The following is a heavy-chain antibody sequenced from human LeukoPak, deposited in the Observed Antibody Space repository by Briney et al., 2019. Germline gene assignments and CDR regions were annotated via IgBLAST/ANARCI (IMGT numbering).Heavy chain of an antibody. Sequence: VASVKVSCKVSGYTFTGYYMHWVRQAPGRGLEWMGIINPSGGSTSYAQKFQGRVTMTRDMSTSTVYMELSSLRSEDTAVYYCARVKVRGVVDAFDIWGQGTMVTVSS. D-gene: IGHD3-10*01. V-gene: IGHV1-46*01. CDR3: ARVKVRGVVDAFDI. CDR2: INPSGGST. J-gene: IGHJ3*02. CDR1: GYTFTGYY.